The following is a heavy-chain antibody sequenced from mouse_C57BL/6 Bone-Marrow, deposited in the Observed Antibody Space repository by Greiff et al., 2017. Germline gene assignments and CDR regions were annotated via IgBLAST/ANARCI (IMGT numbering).Heavy chain of an antibody. CDR1: GYTFTNYW. CDR3: AKSYDYDDYTMDY. J-gene: IGHJ4*01. V-gene: IGHV1-64*01. D-gene: IGHD2-4*01. CDR2: MHPNGGSP. Sequence: QVQLKQPGAELVKPGASVKLSCKASGYTFTNYWMHWVKQRPGQGLEWIGMMHPNGGSPDYNEKFKSEATLSVDKSSRAAYMELSSLTTEDCAVYYCAKSYDYDDYTMDYWGQGTSVTVSS.